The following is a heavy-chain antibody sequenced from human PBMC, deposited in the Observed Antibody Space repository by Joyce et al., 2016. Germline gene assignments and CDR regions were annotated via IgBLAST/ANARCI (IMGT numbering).Heavy chain of an antibody. D-gene: IGHD3-16*01. Sequence: EVQLVESGGGLVEPGWSLRLSCAASGFPFSTAWMTGFRQGPGKGVGWVGFIKSNANGGTTGYGAPVKGRFTISRDDSKSIVYLQMNSLKSDDTAVYYCGGWRIWGQGTLVTVSS. J-gene: IGHJ4*02. V-gene: IGHV3-15*01. CDR1: GFPFSTAW. CDR2: IKSNANGGTT. CDR3: GGWRI.